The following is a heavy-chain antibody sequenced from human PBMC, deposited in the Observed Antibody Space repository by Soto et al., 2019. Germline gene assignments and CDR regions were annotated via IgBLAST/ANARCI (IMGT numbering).Heavy chain of an antibody. Sequence: GGSLRLSCAASGFTFSSYSMNWVRQAPGKGLEWFSSISISSSYIXXADSVKGRXTISRYNSKNSXYLQMXGLRAEDTAVYYCARDLGSSSAFDYWGQGTLVTVSS. CDR2: ISISSSYI. D-gene: IGHD6-6*01. CDR3: ARDLGSSSAFDY. J-gene: IGHJ4*02. CDR1: GFTFSSYS. V-gene: IGHV3-21*01.